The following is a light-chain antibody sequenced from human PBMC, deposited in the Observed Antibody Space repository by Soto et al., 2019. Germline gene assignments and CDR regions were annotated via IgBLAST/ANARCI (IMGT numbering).Light chain of an antibody. CDR3: QQYNSYSRT. V-gene: IGKV1-5*01. CDR2: DAS. J-gene: IGKJ1*01. CDR1: QSISSW. Sequence: DIHMTQSPATLSASVGDRVTITCRASQSISSWVAWYQQKPGKAPKLLIYDASSLESGVPSRFSGSGSGTEFTLTISSLQPDDFATYYCQQYNSYSRTFGQGTKVDIK.